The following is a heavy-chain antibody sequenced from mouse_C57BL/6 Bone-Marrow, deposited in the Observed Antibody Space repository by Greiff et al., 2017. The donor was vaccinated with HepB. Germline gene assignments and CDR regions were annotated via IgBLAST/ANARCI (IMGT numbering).Heavy chain of an antibody. D-gene: IGHD2-3*01. CDR2: IHPNSGST. CDR3: ARSLPGYYLYYYAMDY. V-gene: IGHV1-64*01. CDR1: GYTFTSYW. Sequence: QVHVKQPGAELVKPGASVKLSCKASGYTFTSYWMHWVKQRPGQGLEWIGMIHPNSGSTNYNEKFKSKATLTVDKSSSTAYMQLSSLTSKDSAVYYCARSLPGYYLYYYAMDYWGQGTSVTVSS. J-gene: IGHJ4*01.